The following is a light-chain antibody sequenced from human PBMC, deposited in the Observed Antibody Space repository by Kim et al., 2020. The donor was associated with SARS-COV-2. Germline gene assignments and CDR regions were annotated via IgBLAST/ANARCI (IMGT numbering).Light chain of an antibody. CDR2: GAS. Sequence: SGSPGERATLSCRASQSVSSNLAWYQQKPGQAPRLLIYGASTRATGIPARFSGSGSGTEFTLTISSLQSEDFAVYYCQQYNNWPCFGQGTRLEIK. CDR3: QQYNNWPC. V-gene: IGKV3-15*01. J-gene: IGKJ5*01. CDR1: QSVSSN.